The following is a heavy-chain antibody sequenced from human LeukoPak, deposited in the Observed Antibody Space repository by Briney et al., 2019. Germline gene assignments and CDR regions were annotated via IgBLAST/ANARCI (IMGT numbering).Heavy chain of an antibody. J-gene: IGHJ6*02. Sequence: SVKVSCKASGGTFTSYAISWVRQAPGQGLEWMGGIIPIFGTANYARKFQGRVTITADKSKGTAYLELSRLRSEDTGVYYCARVLRFLELPSYYYYYYGRHVWAQRTTVSVPS. V-gene: IGHV1-69*06. CDR3: ARVLRFLELPSYYYYYYGRHV. D-gene: IGHD3-3*01. CDR2: IIPIFGTA. CDR1: GGTFTSYA.